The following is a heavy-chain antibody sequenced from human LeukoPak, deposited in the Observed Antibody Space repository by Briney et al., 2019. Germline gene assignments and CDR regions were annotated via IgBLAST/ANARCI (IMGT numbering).Heavy chain of an antibody. Sequence: SETLSLACTVSGGSISSSSYYWGWIRQPPGKGLEWIGSIYDSGSTYYNPPLKSRVTISVDTSKNQFSLKMTSVTAADTAVYYCARSDYCSGGSCHLGQPRVVDQSGQGTVVAVSS. V-gene: IGHV4-39*01. CDR1: GGSISSSSYY. CDR3: ARSDYCSGGSCHLGQPRVVDQ. J-gene: IGHJ4*02. CDR2: IYDSGST. D-gene: IGHD2-15*01.